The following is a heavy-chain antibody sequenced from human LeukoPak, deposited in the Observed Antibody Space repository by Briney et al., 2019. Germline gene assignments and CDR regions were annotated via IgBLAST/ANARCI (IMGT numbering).Heavy chain of an antibody. CDR2: ISDDGNNK. D-gene: IGHD6-19*01. CDR3: ARDLYSAGWFPDF. CDR1: GFTLSHYA. J-gene: IGHJ4*02. V-gene: IGHV3-30*01. Sequence: GGSVRLSCTASGFTLSHYAMHWIRQAPGKGLEWVAVISDDGNNKYYADSVRGRFSISRDNSKNTLYVQMNSLRVEDTAVYYCARDLYSAGWFPDFWGQGTLVTVSS.